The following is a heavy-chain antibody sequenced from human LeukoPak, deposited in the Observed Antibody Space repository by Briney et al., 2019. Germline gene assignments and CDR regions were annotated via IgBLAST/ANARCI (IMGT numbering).Heavy chain of an antibody. CDR3: AKVRASLGWFDP. D-gene: IGHD3-16*01. V-gene: IGHV3-21*01. Sequence: GGSLRLSCAASGFTFSSYTMNWVRQAPGKGLEWVSSISSSSRYIYYADSVKGRFSISRDNAKNSLYLQMNSLRAEDTAVYYCAKVRASLGWFDPWGQGTLVTVSS. CDR1: GFTFSSYT. CDR2: ISSSSRYI. J-gene: IGHJ5*02.